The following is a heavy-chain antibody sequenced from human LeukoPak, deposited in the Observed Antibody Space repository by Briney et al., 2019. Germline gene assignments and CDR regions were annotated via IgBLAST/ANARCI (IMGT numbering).Heavy chain of an antibody. CDR2: INHSGST. D-gene: IGHD4-17*01. CDR1: GGSFSGYY. V-gene: IGHV4-34*01. J-gene: IGHJ4*02. Sequence: SETLSLTCAVYGGSFSGYYWSWIRQPPGKGLEWIGEINHSGSTNYNPSLKSRVTISVDTSKNQFSLKLSSVTAADTAVYYCARVGGTTVTADYWGQGTLVTVSS. CDR3: ARVGGTTVTADY.